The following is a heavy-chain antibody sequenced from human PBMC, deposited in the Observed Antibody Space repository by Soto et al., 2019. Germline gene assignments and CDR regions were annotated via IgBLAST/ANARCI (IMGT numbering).Heavy chain of an antibody. J-gene: IGHJ3*02. CDR3: AIWVHVGITMRVVDETTRAFDI. CDR2: IIPILGIA. D-gene: IGHD3-22*01. CDR1: GGTFSSYT. Sequence: GASVKVSCKASGGTFSSYTISWVRQAPGQGLEWMGRIIPILGIANYAQKFQGRVTITADKSTSTAYMELSSLRSEDTAVYYCAIWVHVGITMRVVDETTRAFDIWGQGTMVTVSS. V-gene: IGHV1-69*02.